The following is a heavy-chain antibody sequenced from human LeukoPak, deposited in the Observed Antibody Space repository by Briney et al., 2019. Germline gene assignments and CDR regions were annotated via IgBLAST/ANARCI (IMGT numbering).Heavy chain of an antibody. D-gene: IGHD2-2*01. CDR2: IYYSGST. J-gene: IGHJ5*02. CDR3: ARGGSCSSTSCYPLLRWFDP. CDR1: GGSISTYY. V-gene: IGHV4-59*01. Sequence: PSETLSLTCTVSGGSISTYYWSWIRQPPGKGLEWIGYIYYSGSTNYNPSLKSRVTISVDTSKNQFSLKLSSVTAADTAVYYCARGGSCSSTSCYPLLRWFDPWGQGTLVTVSS.